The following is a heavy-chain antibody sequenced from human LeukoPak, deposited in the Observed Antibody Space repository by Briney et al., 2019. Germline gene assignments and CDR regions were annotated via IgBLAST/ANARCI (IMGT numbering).Heavy chain of an antibody. CDR2: FDPGHGET. CDR3: ATGLVPYYSYGYDYFDY. D-gene: IGHD5-18*01. Sequence: ASVKVSCKVSGYTLTELSMHWVRQAPGKGLEWMGGFDPGHGETIYAQKFQGRVTMTEDTSTDTAYMELSSLRSEDTAVYYCATGLVPYYSYGYDYFDYWGQGTLVTVSS. V-gene: IGHV1-24*01. J-gene: IGHJ4*02. CDR1: GYTLTELS.